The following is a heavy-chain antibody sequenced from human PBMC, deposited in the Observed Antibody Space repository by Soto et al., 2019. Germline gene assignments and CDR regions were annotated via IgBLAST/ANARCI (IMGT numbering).Heavy chain of an antibody. CDR2: INAGNGIT. CDR3: AAEVGVVTAIPINYYYYYGMDV. CDR1: GYTFTRYA. J-gene: IGHJ6*02. D-gene: IGHD2-21*02. V-gene: IGHV1-3*01. Sequence: ALVKVSCKASGYTFTRYALHCVRQAPEQRLEWMGWINAGNGITTYSQKFQGRVTITRDKSASTAYMELSSLRSEDTAVYYCAAEVGVVTAIPINYYYYYGMDVWGQGTTVTVSS.